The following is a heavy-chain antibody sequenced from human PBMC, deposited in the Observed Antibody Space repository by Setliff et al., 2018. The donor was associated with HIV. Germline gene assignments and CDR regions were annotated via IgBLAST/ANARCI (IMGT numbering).Heavy chain of an antibody. CDR2: TYYAGNS. J-gene: IGHJ3*02. CDR1: GGSISSGSYF. Sequence: TSETLSLTCSVTGGSISSGSYFWGWIRQPPGKGLECIGTTYYAGNSYSNMSLRSRLTISVDTSNNQLSLSLSSVTAADSAIYYCARQAQWEFGDDSFDIWGQGTMVTVSS. V-gene: IGHV4-39*01. D-gene: IGHD3-10*01. CDR3: ARQAQWEFGDDSFDI.